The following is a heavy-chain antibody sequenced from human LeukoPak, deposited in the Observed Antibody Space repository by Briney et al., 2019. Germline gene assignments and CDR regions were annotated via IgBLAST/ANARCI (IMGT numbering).Heavy chain of an antibody. Sequence: SETLSLTCSVSGGSISSYYWSWIRQPPGKGLEWIGYISYSGSTNYKPSLKSGVTLSVDTSKNEFSLKVSSVSAADTAVYYCATTYYYDSSGYDYYFDYWGQGTLVTVSS. CDR2: ISYSGST. CDR3: ATTYYYDSSGYDYYFDY. V-gene: IGHV4-59*01. CDR1: GGSISSYY. J-gene: IGHJ4*02. D-gene: IGHD3-22*01.